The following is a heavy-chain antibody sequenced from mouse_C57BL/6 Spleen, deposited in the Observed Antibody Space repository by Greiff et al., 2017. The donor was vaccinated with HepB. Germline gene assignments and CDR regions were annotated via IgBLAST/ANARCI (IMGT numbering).Heavy chain of an antibody. CDR2: ISSGSSTI. Sequence: DVMLVESGGGLVKPGGSLKLSCAASGFTFSDYGMHWVRQAPEKGLEWVAYISSGSSTIYYADTVKGRFTISRDNAKNTLFLQMTSLRSEDTAMYYCASKVVDTGAMDYWGQGTSVTVSS. D-gene: IGHD1-1*01. J-gene: IGHJ4*01. CDR3: ASKVVDTGAMDY. V-gene: IGHV5-17*01. CDR1: GFTFSDYG.